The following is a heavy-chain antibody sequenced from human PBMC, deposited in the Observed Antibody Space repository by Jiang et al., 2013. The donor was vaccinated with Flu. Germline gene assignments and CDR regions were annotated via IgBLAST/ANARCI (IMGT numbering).Heavy chain of an antibody. CDR1: GGSISSRSYF. CDR2: ISYSGTT. CDR3: ARTWGTGYYFDH. J-gene: IGHJ4*02. V-gene: IGHV4-39*01. Sequence: LLKPSETLSLTCTVSGGSISSRSYFWGWIRQPPGQGLEWIGSISYSGTTYNNPSLKSRVTISVDTSKNQFSLKLSSVTAADTAVYYCARTWGTGYYFDHWGQGTLVTVSS. D-gene: IGHD3-10*01.